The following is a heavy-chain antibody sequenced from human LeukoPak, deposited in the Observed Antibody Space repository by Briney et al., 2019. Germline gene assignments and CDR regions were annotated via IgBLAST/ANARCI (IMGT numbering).Heavy chain of an antibody. Sequence: PGGSLRLPCTAFGFTFKTYSMNWVRQAPGKGLEWVSYITSDSSSIYYADSVEGRFTISRDNAKNSLYLQMNSLRAEDTAVYYCVRDTGYCRGGRCLPFDPWGQGTLVTVSS. CDR3: VRDTGYCRGGRCLPFDP. CDR1: GFTFKTYS. V-gene: IGHV3-48*01. J-gene: IGHJ5*02. D-gene: IGHD2-15*01. CDR2: ITSDSSSI.